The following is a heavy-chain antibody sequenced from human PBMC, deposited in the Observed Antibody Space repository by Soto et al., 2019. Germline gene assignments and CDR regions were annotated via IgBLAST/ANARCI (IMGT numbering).Heavy chain of an antibody. Sequence: SETLSLTCSVSGGSMSKFYWSWIRKTAGKGLEWMGRVYATGTSDYNPSLRSRIAMSVDISKKTFSLRLRSVTAADTGVYYCVRDGSKSLRDCFDPWGQGILVTVSS. CDR1: GGSMSKFY. D-gene: IGHD4-17*01. J-gene: IGHJ5*02. CDR2: VYATGTS. CDR3: VRDGSKSLRDCFDP. V-gene: IGHV4-4*07.